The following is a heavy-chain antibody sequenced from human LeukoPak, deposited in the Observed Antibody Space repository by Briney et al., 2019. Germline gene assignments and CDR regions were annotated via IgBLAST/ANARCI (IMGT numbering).Heavy chain of an antibody. CDR3: ARGWEYCSGGSCYQEYYYYYMDV. D-gene: IGHD2-15*01. CDR1: GGSLRSYY. J-gene: IGHJ6*03. V-gene: IGHV4-4*07. Sequence: PSETLSLTCTASGGSLRSYYCSWIRQPAGKRLEWIGRIYTSGSTNYNPSLKSRVTMSVDTSKNQFSLKLSSVTAADTAVYYCARGWEYCSGGSCYQEYYYYYMDVWEKGTAVTVSS. CDR2: IYTSGST.